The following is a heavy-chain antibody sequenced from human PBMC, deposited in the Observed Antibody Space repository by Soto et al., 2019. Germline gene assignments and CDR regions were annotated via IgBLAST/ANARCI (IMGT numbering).Heavy chain of an antibody. CDR1: GFIVSSSY. D-gene: IGHD6-19*01. J-gene: IGHJ4*02. CDR3: ARCGGWYGKCYFDC. CDR2: IYADGRT. V-gene: IGHV3-53*01. Sequence: GGSLRLSCAASGFIVSSSYMTWVRQAPGKGLEWVSVIYADGRTYYADSVKGRFTISRDNSKNTLYLQMNSLSAEDTAVYYCARCGGWYGKCYFDCLGQGNLVTGS.